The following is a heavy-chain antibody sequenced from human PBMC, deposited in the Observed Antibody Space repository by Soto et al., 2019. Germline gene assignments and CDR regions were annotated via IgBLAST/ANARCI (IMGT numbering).Heavy chain of an antibody. D-gene: IGHD1-26*01. Sequence: SETLSLTCTVSGGSISSYYWSWIRQPPGKGLEWIGYIYYSGSTNYNPSLKSRVTISVDTSKNQFSLKLSSVTAADTAVYYCGRNILGATRSAYYYYYGMDVWGQGTTVTVSS. CDR2: IYYSGST. J-gene: IGHJ6*02. CDR1: GGSISSYY. V-gene: IGHV4-59*01. CDR3: GRNILGATRSAYYYYYGMDV.